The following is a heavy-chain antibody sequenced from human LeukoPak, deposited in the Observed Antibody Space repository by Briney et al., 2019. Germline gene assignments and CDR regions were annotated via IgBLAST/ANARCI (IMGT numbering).Heavy chain of an antibody. CDR2: IKQDGSEK. D-gene: IGHD3-10*01. CDR3: AKGIGSYYDY. CDR1: GFTFSSYW. Sequence: PGGSLRLSCAASGFTFSSYWMSWVRQAPGKGLEWVANIKQDGSEKYYVDSVKGRFTISRDNSKNTLYLEMNSLRAEDTAVYYCAKGIGSYYDYWGQGILVTVSS. V-gene: IGHV3-7*01. J-gene: IGHJ4*02.